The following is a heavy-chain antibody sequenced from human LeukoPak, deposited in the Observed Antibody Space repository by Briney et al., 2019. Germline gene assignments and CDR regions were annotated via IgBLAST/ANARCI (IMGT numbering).Heavy chain of an antibody. V-gene: IGHV3-30*02. J-gene: IGHJ4*02. D-gene: IGHD6-13*01. CDR2: IRYDGSNK. Sequence: PGGSLRLSCAASGFTFSSYGMHWVRQAPGKGLEWVAFIRYDGSNKYYADSVKGRFTISRDNSKNTLYLQMNSLRAEDTAVYYCARDRVGAAAGGLDYWGQGTLVTVSS. CDR3: ARDRVGAAAGGLDY. CDR1: GFTFSSYG.